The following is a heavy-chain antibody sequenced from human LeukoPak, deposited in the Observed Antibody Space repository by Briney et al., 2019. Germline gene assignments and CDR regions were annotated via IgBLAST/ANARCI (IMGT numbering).Heavy chain of an antibody. CDR2: INHSGST. D-gene: IGHD5-18*01. Sequence: SETLPLTCAVYGGSFSGYYWSWIRQPPGKGLEWIGEINHSGSTNYNPSLKSRVTISVDTSKNQFFLKLRFVTAADTAVYYCARRIEKTAMVDYWGQGTLVTVSS. CDR3: ARRIEKTAMVDY. CDR1: GGSFSGYY. J-gene: IGHJ4*02. V-gene: IGHV4-34*01.